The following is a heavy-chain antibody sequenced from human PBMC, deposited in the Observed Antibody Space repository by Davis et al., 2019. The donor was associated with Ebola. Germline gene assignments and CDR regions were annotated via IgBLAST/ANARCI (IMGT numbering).Heavy chain of an antibody. CDR3: ARQTYYYDSRGHSRAFQH. CDR1: GGPTSRGDYY. D-gene: IGHD3-22*01. Sequence: SEILSPTFNLLGGPTSRGDYYWSWIRQPPGKGLEWIGYIFHSGSAYYNPSRKSPVTILSAMSKKQFSLKLTSVTAADTAVYYCARQTYYYDSRGHSRAFQHWGQGTLVTVSS. J-gene: IGHJ1*01. V-gene: IGHV4-30-4*08. CDR2: IFHSGSA.